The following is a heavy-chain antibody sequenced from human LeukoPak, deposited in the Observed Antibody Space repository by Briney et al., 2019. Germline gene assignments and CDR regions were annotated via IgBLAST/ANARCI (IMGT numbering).Heavy chain of an antibody. J-gene: IGHJ3*02. V-gene: IGHV4-30-4*08. D-gene: IGHD3-9*01. CDR3: ARRRYYDILTGYYKGAFDI. CDR2: IYYSGST. CDR1: GGSISSGDYY. Sequence: SETLSLTCTVSGGSISSGDYYWSWIRQPPGKGLEWIGYIYYSGSTYYNPSLKSRVTISVDTSKNQFSLKLSPVTAADTAVYYCARRRYYDILTGYYKGAFDIWGQGTMVTVSS.